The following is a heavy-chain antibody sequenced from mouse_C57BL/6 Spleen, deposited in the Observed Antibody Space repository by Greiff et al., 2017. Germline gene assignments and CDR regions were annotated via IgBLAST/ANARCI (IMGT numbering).Heavy chain of an antibody. CDR1: GYTFTSYW. J-gene: IGHJ3*01. Sequence: QVQLQQPGAELVRPGTSVKLSCKASGYTFTSYWMHWVKQRPGQGLEWIGVIDPSDSYTNYNQQFKGKATLTVDTSSSTAYMQLSSLTSEDSAVYCWAGGFAYWGQGTLVTVSA. CDR3: AGGFAY. V-gene: IGHV1-59*01. CDR2: IDPSDSYT.